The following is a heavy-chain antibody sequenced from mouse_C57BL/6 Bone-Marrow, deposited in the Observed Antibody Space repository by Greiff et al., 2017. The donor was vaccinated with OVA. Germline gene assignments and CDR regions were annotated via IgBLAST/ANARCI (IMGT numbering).Heavy chain of an antibody. CDR3: ARLLGPYWYFDV. Sequence: EVKLMESGPVLVKPGASVKMSCKASGYTFTDYYMNWVKQSHGKSLEWIGVINPYNGGTSYNQKFKGKATLTVDKSSSTAYMELNSLTSEDSAVYYCARLLGPYWYFDVWGTGTTVTVSS. V-gene: IGHV1-19*01. J-gene: IGHJ1*03. CDR1: GYTFTDYY. CDR2: INPYNGGT. D-gene: IGHD4-1*01.